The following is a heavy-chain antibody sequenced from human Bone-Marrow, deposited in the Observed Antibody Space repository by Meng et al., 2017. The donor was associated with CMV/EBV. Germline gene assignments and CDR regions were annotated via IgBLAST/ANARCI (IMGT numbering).Heavy chain of an antibody. J-gene: IGHJ4*02. CDR2: VHHNGTT. V-gene: IGHV4-34*01. CDR1: GASFCGYC. CDR3: ARDTAMATGRFDY. D-gene: IGHD5-18*01. Sequence: CAVYGASFCGYCGGVIRQPPGRGLEWIGEVHHNGTTNYNPSLKSRVTMSVDTSKNKFSLKLRSVTAADTAVYYCARDTAMATGRFDYWGQGTLVTVSS.